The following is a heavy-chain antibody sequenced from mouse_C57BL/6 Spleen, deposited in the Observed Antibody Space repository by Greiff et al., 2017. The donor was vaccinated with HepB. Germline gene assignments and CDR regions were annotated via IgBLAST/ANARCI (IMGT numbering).Heavy chain of an antibody. V-gene: IGHV1-64*01. Sequence: QVQLQQPGAELVKPGASVKLSCKASGYTFTSYWMHWVKQRPGQGLEWIGMIHPNSGSTNYNEKFKSKATLTVDKSSSTAYMQLSSLTSEDSAVYYCARSFITTVVFDYWGQGTTLTVSS. CDR3: ARSFITTVVFDY. J-gene: IGHJ2*01. CDR1: GYTFTSYW. CDR2: IHPNSGST. D-gene: IGHD1-1*01.